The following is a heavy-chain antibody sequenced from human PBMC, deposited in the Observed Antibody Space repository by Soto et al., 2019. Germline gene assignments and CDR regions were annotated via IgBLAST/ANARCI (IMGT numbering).Heavy chain of an antibody. J-gene: IGHJ4*02. CDR2: ISYDGSNK. D-gene: IGHD3-3*01. CDR1: GFTFSSYG. V-gene: IGHV3-30*18. CDR3: AKDLPKAFGAAPDFDY. Sequence: GGSLRLSCAASGFTFSSYGMHWVRQAPGKGLEWVAVISYDGSNKYYADSVKGRFTISRDNSKNTLYLQMNSLRAEDTAVYYCAKDLPKAFGAAPDFDYWGQGTLVTVSS.